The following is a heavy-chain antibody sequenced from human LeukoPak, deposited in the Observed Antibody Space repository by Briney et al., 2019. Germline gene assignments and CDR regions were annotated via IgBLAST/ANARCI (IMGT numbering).Heavy chain of an antibody. Sequence: GGSLRLSCAASGFTFSNYWIHWVRQAPGKGLVWVSRINSDGSRTSYADSVKGRFTTSRDNAKNTVYLQMNSLRAEDTAVYYCARSTYTSTSSAYWGQGTLDTVSS. J-gene: IGHJ4*02. V-gene: IGHV3-74*01. CDR2: INSDGSRT. D-gene: IGHD6-6*01. CDR3: ARSTYTSTSSAY. CDR1: GFTFSNYW.